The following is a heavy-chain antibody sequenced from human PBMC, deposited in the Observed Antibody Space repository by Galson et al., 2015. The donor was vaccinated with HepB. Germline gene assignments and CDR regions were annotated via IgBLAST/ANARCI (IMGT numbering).Heavy chain of an antibody. Sequence: SETLSLTCDVYGGPFSGYYWSWIRQPPGKGLEWIGEINHSGSTNYNPSLKSRVTISVDTSKNQFSLKLSSVTAADTAVYYCARCDDSSSWYHWGQGTLVTVSS. V-gene: IGHV4-34*01. CDR2: INHSGST. CDR3: ARCDDSSSWYH. CDR1: GGPFSGYY. D-gene: IGHD6-13*01. J-gene: IGHJ5*02.